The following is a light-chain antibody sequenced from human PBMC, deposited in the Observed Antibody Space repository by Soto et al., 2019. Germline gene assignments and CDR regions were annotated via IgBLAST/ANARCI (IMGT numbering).Light chain of an antibody. CDR2: GAS. J-gene: IGKJ4*01. CDR1: QGIKDY. CDR3: QQRSNWPLT. V-gene: IGKV3-15*01. Sequence: EIVMTQSPATLSVSPGERATLSCRASQGIKDYVAWFQQKPGQAPRLLIYGASTRATAIPARFSGSGSGTEFTLSISSLQSEDFAVYYCQQRSNWPLTFGGGTKVDI.